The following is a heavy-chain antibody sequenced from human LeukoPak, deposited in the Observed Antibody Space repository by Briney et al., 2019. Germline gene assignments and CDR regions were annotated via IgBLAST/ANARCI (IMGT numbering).Heavy chain of an antibody. CDR1: GRSISSYY. CDR2: IYYSGST. V-gene: IGHV4-59*08. D-gene: IGHD3-16*01. J-gene: IGHJ4*02. Sequence: PSETLSLTCTVSGRSISSYYWSWIRQPPGKGLLRLGYIYYSGSTNYNPSLKIPVTISVDTSKNQCSLKLSSVTAADTAVYYCARHSSGGRLNFDYWGQGTLVTVSS. CDR3: ARHSSGGRLNFDY.